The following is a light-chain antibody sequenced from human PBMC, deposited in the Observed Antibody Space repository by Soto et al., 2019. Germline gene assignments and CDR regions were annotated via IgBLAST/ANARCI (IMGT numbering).Light chain of an antibody. CDR1: QNVTNY. CDR2: DVS. CDR3: QQRSDWPLT. J-gene: IGKJ5*01. V-gene: IGKV3-11*01. Sequence: IVFTQAPSTLSFSPGERPTLSCQATQNVTNYLAWYQQKPGQAPRLLIYDVSNRASGIPARFSGSGSETDFTLTISSLEPEDFAVYYCQQRSDWPLTFGQGIRLEIK.